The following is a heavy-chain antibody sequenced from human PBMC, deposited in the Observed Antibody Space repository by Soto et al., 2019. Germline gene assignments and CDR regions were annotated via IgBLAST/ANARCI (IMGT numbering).Heavy chain of an antibody. Sequence: VASVKVSCKASGFTFTSSAMQWVRQARGQRLEWIGWIVVGSGNTNYAQKFQERVTITRDMSTSTAYMELSSLRSEDTAVYYCAAAPTLPVHDYGETRVGVFDIWGQGTMVAVAS. CDR1: GFTFTSSA. CDR2: IVVGSGNT. CDR3: AAAPTLPVHDYGETRVGVFDI. D-gene: IGHD4-17*01. V-gene: IGHV1-58*02. J-gene: IGHJ3*02.